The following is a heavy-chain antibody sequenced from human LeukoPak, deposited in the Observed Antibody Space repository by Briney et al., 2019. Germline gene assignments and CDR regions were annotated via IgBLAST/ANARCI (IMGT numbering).Heavy chain of an antibody. J-gene: IGHJ5*02. D-gene: IGHD3-9*01. CDR1: GGTFSSYA. Sequence: ASVKVSCKASGGTFSSYAISWVRQAPGQGLEWMRGIIPIFGTANYAQKFQGRVTITADESTSTAYMELSSLRSEDTAVYYCARVVDRNLLRYFDPWGQGTLVTVSS. CDR3: ARVVDRNLLRYFDP. CDR2: IIPIFGTA. V-gene: IGHV1-69*01.